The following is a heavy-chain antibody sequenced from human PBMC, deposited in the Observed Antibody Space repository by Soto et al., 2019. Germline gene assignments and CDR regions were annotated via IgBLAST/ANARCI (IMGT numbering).Heavy chain of an antibody. D-gene: IGHD3-22*01. V-gene: IGHV3-74*01. CDR1: EFAFSKYW. CDR2: INMDGTKT. J-gene: IGHJ5*02. CDR3: ARDYYYDSRSSSVNWFDP. Sequence: GGSLRLSCVASEFAFSKYWMHWVRQAPGKGLVWVSRINMDGTKTAYADSVKGRFTVSRDNANNTLYLQMNSLGVEDTAVYYCARDYYYDSRSSSVNWFDPWGQGTLVTVSS.